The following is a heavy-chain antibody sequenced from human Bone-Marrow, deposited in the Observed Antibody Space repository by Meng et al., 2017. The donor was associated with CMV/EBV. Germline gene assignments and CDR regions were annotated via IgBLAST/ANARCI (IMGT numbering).Heavy chain of an antibody. Sequence: SETLSLTCTVSGGSISSYYWSWIRQPPGKGLEWIGYIYYSGSTNYNPSLKSRVTISVDTSKNQFSLKLSSVTAADTAVYYCVSSNWHGASVGWFDPWGQGTLVTVSS. CDR3: VSSNWHGASVGWFDP. V-gene: IGHV4-59*01. CDR2: IYYSGST. CDR1: GGSISSYY. D-gene: IGHD6-13*01. J-gene: IGHJ5*02.